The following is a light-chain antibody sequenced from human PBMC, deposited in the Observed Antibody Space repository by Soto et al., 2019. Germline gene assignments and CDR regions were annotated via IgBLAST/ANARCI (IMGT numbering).Light chain of an antibody. Sequence: QSVLTQPPSASGSPGQSVTISCTGTSSDVGGYNYVSWYQHHPGKAPKLMIYEVSKRPSRVPDRFSGSKSGNTASLTVSGLQADDEADYYCNSYAGNNWVFGGGTKLTVL. CDR1: SSDVGGYNY. J-gene: IGLJ3*02. V-gene: IGLV2-8*01. CDR2: EVS. CDR3: NSYAGNNWV.